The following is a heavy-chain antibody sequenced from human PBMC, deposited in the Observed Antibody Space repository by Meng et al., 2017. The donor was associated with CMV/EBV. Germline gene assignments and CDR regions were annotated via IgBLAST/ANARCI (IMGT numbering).Heavy chain of an antibody. V-gene: IGHV4-39*01. Sequence: ISSSSYYWGWIRQPPGKGLEWIGSIYYSGSTYYNPSLKSRVTISVDTSKNRFSLKLSSVTAADTAVYYCARWGGDIVVVPAAIGEFDYWGQGTLVTVSS. CDR3: ARWGGDIVVVPAAIGEFDY. CDR2: IYYSGST. J-gene: IGHJ4*02. CDR1: ISSSSYY. D-gene: IGHD2-2*01.